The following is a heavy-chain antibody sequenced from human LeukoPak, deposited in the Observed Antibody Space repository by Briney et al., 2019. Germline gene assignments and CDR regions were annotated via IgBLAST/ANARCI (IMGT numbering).Heavy chain of an antibody. CDR2: IYHSGST. J-gene: IGHJ4*02. CDR3: ARGVTTYYYDSSGYYD. V-gene: IGHV4-30-2*01. CDR1: GGSISSGGYS. Sequence: SETLSLTCAVSGGSISSGGYSWSWIRQPPGKGLEWIGYIYHSGSTYYNPSLKSRVTISVDRSKNQFSLKLSSVTAADTAVYFCARGVTTYYYDSSGYYDWGQGTLVTVSS. D-gene: IGHD3-22*01.